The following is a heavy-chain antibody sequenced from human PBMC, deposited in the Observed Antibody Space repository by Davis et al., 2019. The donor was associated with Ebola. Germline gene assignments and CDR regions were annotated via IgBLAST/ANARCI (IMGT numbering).Heavy chain of an antibody. CDR2: IYHSGST. Sequence: MPSETLSLTCAVSGGSISSSNWWSWVRQPPGKGLEWIGEIYHSGSTNYNPSLKSRVTISVDKSKNQFSLKLSSVTAADTGVYYCARSHSDWLLPFDYWGQGTLATVSS. D-gene: IGHD3-9*01. V-gene: IGHV4-4*02. CDR3: ARSHSDWLLPFDY. J-gene: IGHJ4*02. CDR1: GGSISSSNW.